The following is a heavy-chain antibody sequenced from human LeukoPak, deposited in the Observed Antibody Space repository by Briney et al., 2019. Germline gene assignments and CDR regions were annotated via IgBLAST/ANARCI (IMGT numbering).Heavy chain of an antibody. CDR2: ISYDGSNK. CDR1: GFTFSSYG. V-gene: IGHV3-30*18. Sequence: GGSLRLSCAASGFTFSSYGMHWVRQAPGKGLEWVAVISYDGSNKYYADSVKGRFTISRDNSKNTLYLQMNSLRAEDTAVYYCAKGKSSGWYSYFDYWGQGTLVTVSS. J-gene: IGHJ4*02. D-gene: IGHD6-19*01. CDR3: AKGKSSGWYSYFDY.